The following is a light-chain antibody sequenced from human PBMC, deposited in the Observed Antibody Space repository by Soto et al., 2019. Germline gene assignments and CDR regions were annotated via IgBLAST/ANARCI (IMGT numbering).Light chain of an antibody. CDR3: QQRSNWPPLT. CDR1: QSVSSF. V-gene: IGKV3-11*01. CDR2: DAS. J-gene: IGKJ4*01. Sequence: EIVLTQSPATLSLSPGKRATLSCRASQSVSSFLAWFQQKPGQAPRLLIYDASNRATGIPARFSGSGSGTDFTLTISSLEPEDFAVYYCQQRSNWPPLTFGGGTKVEIK.